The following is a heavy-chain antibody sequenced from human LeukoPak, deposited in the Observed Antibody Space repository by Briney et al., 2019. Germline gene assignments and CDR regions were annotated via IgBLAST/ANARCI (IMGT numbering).Heavy chain of an antibody. J-gene: IGHJ4*02. V-gene: IGHV1-46*01. CDR1: GGTFSSYA. CDR3: ARGGWASHDY. CDR2: INPIGGST. D-gene: IGHD6-19*01. Sequence: ASVKVSSKASGGTFSSYAISWVRQAPGQGREWMAIINPIGGSTSYAQKFQGRVTMTRDTSTSTVYMELSSLRSEDTAVYYCARGGWASHDYWGQGTLVTVSS.